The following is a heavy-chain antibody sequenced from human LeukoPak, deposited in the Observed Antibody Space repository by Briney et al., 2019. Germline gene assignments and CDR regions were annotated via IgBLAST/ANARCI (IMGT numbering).Heavy chain of an antibody. CDR1: GYTLTELS. J-gene: IGHJ6*02. D-gene: IGHD3-22*01. CDR3: ATAHLRIVVASPSDYYYGMDV. Sequence: ASVKVSCKVSGYTLTELSMHWVRQAPGKGREWMGGFDPEDGETIYAQKFQGRVTMTEDTSTDTAYMELSSLRSEDTAVYYCATAHLRIVVASPSDYYYGMDVWGQGTTVTVSS. V-gene: IGHV1-24*01. CDR2: FDPEDGET.